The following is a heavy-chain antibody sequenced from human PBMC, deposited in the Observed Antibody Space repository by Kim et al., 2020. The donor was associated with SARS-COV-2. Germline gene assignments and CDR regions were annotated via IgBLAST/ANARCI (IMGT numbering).Heavy chain of an antibody. J-gene: IGHJ5*02. CDR2: ISSSGSTI. D-gene: IGHD3-9*01. CDR1: GFTFSDYY. Sequence: GGSLRLSCAASGFTFSDYYMSWIRQAPGKGLEWVSYISSSGSTIYYADSVKGRFTISRDNAKNSLYLQMNSLRAEDTAVYYCARCQGNFDWLLPYQYNWFDPWGQGTLVTVSS. CDR3: ARCQGNFDWLLPYQYNWFDP. V-gene: IGHV3-11*04.